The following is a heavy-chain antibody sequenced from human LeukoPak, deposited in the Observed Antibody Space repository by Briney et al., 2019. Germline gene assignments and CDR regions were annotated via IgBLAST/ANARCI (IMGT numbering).Heavy chain of an antibody. Sequence: GASVKVSCKASGYTFTSYVIHWVSQAPGQRLEGMGWINAGNGDTEYSQEFQDRVTITRDTSASTAYMELSRLRSEDMAVYYCARARYETRIWPKSRYDYYHYMDVWGKGTTVTVSS. CDR2: INAGNGDT. D-gene: IGHD3-3*01. V-gene: IGHV1-3*03. CDR1: GYTFTSYV. CDR3: ARARYETRIWPKSRYDYYHYMDV. J-gene: IGHJ6*03.